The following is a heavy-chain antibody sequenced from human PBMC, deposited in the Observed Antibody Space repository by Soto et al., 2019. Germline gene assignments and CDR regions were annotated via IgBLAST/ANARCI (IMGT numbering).Heavy chain of an antibody. CDR1: GFGFRSYW. J-gene: IGHJ4*02. CDR3: AKDLHDAAADY. Sequence: EVQLVESGGFLVQPGGSLRLSCAASGFGFRSYWMHWVRQAPGKGLVWVSRIKGDGSRTNYADSVKGRFTVSRDNAKNTVYLQVNSLRVEDTAVYYCAKDLHDAAADYWGQGTLVTVSS. CDR2: IKGDGSRT. V-gene: IGHV3-74*01. D-gene: IGHD6-13*01.